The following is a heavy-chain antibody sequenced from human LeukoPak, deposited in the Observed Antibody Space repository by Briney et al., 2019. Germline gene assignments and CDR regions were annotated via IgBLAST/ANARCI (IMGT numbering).Heavy chain of an antibody. CDR3: ARGITSGPRRYDVRNFDY. CDR1: GFTLDDYG. Sequence: GGSLRLSCAASGFTLDDYGMSWVRHAPGKGLEWVSGINWNGGSTGYADSVKGRFTISRDNAKNSLYLQMNSLRAEDTAVYYCARGITSGPRRYDVRNFDYWGQGTPVTVSS. V-gene: IGHV3-20*04. J-gene: IGHJ4*02. CDR2: INWNGGST. D-gene: IGHD5-12*01.